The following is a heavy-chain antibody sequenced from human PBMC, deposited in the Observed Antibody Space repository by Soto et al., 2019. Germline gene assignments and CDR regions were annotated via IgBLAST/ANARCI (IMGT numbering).Heavy chain of an antibody. V-gene: IGHV3-33*01. CDR3: ARDGSPYYYYYLDV. Sequence: PGGSLRLSCAASGFTFSSYGMHWVRQAPGKGLEWVAVIWYDGSNKYYADSVKGRFTISRDNSKNTLYLQMNSLRAEDTAVYYCARDGSPYYYYYLDVWGKGTTVTVSS. CDR1: GFTFSSYG. CDR2: IWYDGSNK. J-gene: IGHJ6*03.